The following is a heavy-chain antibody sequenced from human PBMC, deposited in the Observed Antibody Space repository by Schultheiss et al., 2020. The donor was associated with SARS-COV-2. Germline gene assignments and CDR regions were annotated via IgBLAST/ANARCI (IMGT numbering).Heavy chain of an antibody. D-gene: IGHD4-23*01. V-gene: IGHV4-34*01. CDR1: GGSISSYY. J-gene: IGHJ6*02. Sequence: SETLSLTCTVSGGSISSYYWSWIRQPPGKGLEWIGEINHSGSTNYNPSLKCRVTISVDTSKNQFSLKLSSVTAADTAVYYCARGGGNPGYYYYGMDVWGQGTTVTVSS. CDR2: INHSGST. CDR3: ARGGGNPGYYYYGMDV.